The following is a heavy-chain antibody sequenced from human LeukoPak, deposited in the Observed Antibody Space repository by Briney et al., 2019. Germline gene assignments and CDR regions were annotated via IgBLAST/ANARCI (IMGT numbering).Heavy chain of an antibody. V-gene: IGHV3-48*01. CDR1: GFTFNTYS. Sequence: GGSLRLSCAASGFTFNTYSMIWVRQAPGKGLEWFSYISTSSTIYYADSVKGRFTISRDNAKDSLFLQMNSLRAEDTAIYYCARGTDTIYSWFDPWGQGTLVTVSS. CDR3: ARGTDTIYSWFDP. D-gene: IGHD3-3*01. J-gene: IGHJ5*02. CDR2: ISTSSTI.